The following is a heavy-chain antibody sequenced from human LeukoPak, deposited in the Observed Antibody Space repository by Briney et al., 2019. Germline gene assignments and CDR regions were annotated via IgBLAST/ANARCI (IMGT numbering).Heavy chain of an antibody. J-gene: IGHJ5*02. CDR3: ARGGYYGSGNDFRFDP. CDR1: GGSISSYY. D-gene: IGHD3-10*01. Sequence: SETLSLTCTVPGGSISSYYWSWIRQSPGKGLECIGYIHYTGSTNYNPSLKSRVTISVETSKNQFSLKLKSVTAADTAVYYCARGGYYGSGNDFRFDPWGQGTLVTVSS. V-gene: IGHV4-59*01. CDR2: IHYTGST.